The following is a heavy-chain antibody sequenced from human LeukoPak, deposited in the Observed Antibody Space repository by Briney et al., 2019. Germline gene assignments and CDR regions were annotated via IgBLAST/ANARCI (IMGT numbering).Heavy chain of an antibody. CDR3: ARGARAGYNLEPFDY. CDR2: IYYSGST. V-gene: IGHV4-59*08. J-gene: IGHJ4*02. D-gene: IGHD5-24*01. Sequence: PSETLSLTCTVSGGSMSSYYWSWIRQPPGKGLEWIGYIYYSGSTKYNPSLKSRVTISVDTSKNQFSLKLSSVTAEDTAVYYCARGARAGYNLEPFDYWGQGTLVTVSS. CDR1: GGSMSSYY.